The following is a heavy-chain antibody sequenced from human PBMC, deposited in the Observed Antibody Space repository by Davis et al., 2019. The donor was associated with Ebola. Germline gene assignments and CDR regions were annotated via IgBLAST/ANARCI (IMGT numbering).Heavy chain of an antibody. Sequence: GESLKISCAASRFTFSDSWMHWVRQVPGKGLAWVARINSDGSTTHYADSVQGRFTISRDNAKNSLYLQMNTLRAEDTALYYCAKGVSGYSSSPIDYWGQGTLVTVSS. D-gene: IGHD6-6*01. V-gene: IGHV3-74*01. J-gene: IGHJ4*02. CDR1: RFTFSDSW. CDR2: INSDGSTT. CDR3: AKGVSGYSSSPIDY.